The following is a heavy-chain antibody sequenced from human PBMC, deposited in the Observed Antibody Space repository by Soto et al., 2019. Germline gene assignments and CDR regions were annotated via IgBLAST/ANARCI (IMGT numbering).Heavy chain of an antibody. D-gene: IGHD3-16*01. CDR3: ARDRVAGIWGDAFDI. CDR1: GYTFTNHG. V-gene: IGHV1-18*04. J-gene: IGHJ3*02. CDR2: INPYNANV. Sequence: QVQLVQSGAEVKKPGASVKVSCKTSGYTFTNHGINWVRQAPGQGLEWMGWINPYNANVNYAQKLQGRVTMTTDTATSKAYMDLRSLTSDDTVVYYCARDRVAGIWGDAFDIWGQGTMVTVSS.